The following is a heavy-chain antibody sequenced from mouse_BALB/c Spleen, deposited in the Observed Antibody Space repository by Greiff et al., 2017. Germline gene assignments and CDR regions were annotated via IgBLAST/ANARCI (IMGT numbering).Heavy chain of an antibody. D-gene: IGHD2-14*01. CDR1: GFNIKDSY. Sequence: EVQLQQSGAELVRSGASVKLSCTASGFNIKDSYMHWVKQRPEQGLEWIGWLDPENGDTEYAPKFQGKATISADTSSNTAYLQLCSLTSEDTAVYYCAIGRYDEAMDYWGQGTSVTVSS. CDR3: AIGRYDEAMDY. CDR2: LDPENGDT. V-gene: IGHV14-4*02. J-gene: IGHJ4*01.